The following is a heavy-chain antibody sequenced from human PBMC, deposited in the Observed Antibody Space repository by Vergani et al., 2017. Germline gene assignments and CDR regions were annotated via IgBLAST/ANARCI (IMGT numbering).Heavy chain of an antibody. D-gene: IGHD3-22*01. CDR2: ISWNSGAV. CDR3: ARDVGDSSGYYFGY. J-gene: IGHJ4*02. CDR1: GITFWKFG. Sequence: EVDLVESGGGLAQPGGSLRLSCEASGITFWKFGMHWVRQGPGKGLEWVSGISWNSGAVDYADSVKGRFTISRDNSKNTLYLQMNSLRAEDTAVYYCARDVGDSSGYYFGYWGQGTLVTVSS. V-gene: IGHV3-23*04.